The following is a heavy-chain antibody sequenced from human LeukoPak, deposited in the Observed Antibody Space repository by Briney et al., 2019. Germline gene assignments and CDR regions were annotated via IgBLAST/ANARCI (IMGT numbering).Heavy chain of an antibody. Sequence: SETLSLTCAVYGGSFSGYYWSWIRQPPGKGLGWIGEINHSGSTNYNPSLKSRVTISVDTSKNQFSLKLSSVTAADTAVYYCARGGKYQLLWRYYYYMDVWGKGTTVTVSS. CDR2: INHSGST. J-gene: IGHJ6*03. V-gene: IGHV4-34*01. CDR1: GGSFSGYY. D-gene: IGHD2-2*01. CDR3: ARGGKYQLLWRYYYYMDV.